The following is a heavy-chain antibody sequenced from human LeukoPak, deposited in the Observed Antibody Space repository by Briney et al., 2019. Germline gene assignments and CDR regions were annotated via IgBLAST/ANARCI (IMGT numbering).Heavy chain of an antibody. J-gene: IGHJ6*03. CDR2: IYYSGST. D-gene: IGHD5-18*01. V-gene: IGHV4-39*01. CDR3: ARRYSYGYFGYYYYMDV. CDR1: GGSISSSSYY. Sequence: SETLSLTCTVSGGSISSSSYYWGWIRQPPGKGLEWIGGIYYSGSTYYNPSLKSRVTISVDTSKNQFSLKLSSVTAADTAVYYCARRYSYGYFGYYYYMDVWGKGTTVTISS.